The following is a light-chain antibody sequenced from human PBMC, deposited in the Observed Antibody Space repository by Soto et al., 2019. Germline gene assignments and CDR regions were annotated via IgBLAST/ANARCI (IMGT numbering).Light chain of an antibody. V-gene: IGKV1-5*03. CDR3: QQYNSHWT. J-gene: IGKJ1*01. CDR2: KAS. CDR1: QTISSW. Sequence: DIQMTQSPSTLSGSVGDGVTITCRSSQTISSWLAWYQQKPGKAPKLLIYKASTLKSGVPSRFSGSGSGTEFTLTISSLQPDDFATYYCQQYNSHWTFGQGTKVDIK.